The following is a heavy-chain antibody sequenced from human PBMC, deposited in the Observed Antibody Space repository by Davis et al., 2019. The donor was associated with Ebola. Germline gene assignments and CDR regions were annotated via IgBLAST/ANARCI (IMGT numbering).Heavy chain of an antibody. CDR3: ARTWYLGELGENWFDP. D-gene: IGHD3-16*01. Sequence: SGPTLVKPTQTLTLTCTFSGFSLSTTGVGVGWIRQPPGKALEWLAIIYWDDDKRYSPSLNSRLTITKDTSKNQVVLIMTNMDPVDTATYYCARTWYLGELGENWFDPWGQGTLVTVSS. J-gene: IGHJ5*02. CDR1: GFSLSTTGVG. CDR2: IYWDDDK. V-gene: IGHV2-5*02.